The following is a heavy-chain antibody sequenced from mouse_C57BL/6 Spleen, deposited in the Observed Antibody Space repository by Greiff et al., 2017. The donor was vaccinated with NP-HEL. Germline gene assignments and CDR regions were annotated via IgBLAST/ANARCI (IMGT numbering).Heavy chain of an antibody. V-gene: IGHV1-69*01. CDR3: ARFGDY. Sequence: QVQLQQSGAELVMPGASVKLSCKASGYTFTSYWMHWVKQRPGQGLEWIGEIDPSDSYTNYNQKFKGKSTLTVDKSSSTAYMQLSSLTSEDSAVYYCARFGDYWGQGTTLTVSS. CDR1: GYTFTSYW. D-gene: IGHD3-1*01. CDR2: IDPSDSYT. J-gene: IGHJ2*01.